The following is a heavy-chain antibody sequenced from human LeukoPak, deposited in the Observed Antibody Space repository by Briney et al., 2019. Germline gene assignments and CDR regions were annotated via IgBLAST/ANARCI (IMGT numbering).Heavy chain of an antibody. CDR1: VFTFSTYN. J-gene: IGHJ4*02. V-gene: IGHV3-74*01. CDR3: ARDLAGSRDK. Sequence: GGSLRLSCAASVFTFSTYNMNWVRQAPGEGLVWVSRINTDGSTTDYADSVKGRFTISRDNAKNTLYLQMNSLRAEDTAVYYCARDLAGSRDKWGQGTLVTVSS. CDR2: INTDGSTT. D-gene: IGHD2-15*01.